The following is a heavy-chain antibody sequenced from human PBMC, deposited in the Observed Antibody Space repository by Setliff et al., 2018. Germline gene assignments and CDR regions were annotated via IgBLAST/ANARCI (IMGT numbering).Heavy chain of an antibody. Sequence: SETLSLTCTASGGSISTDHYYWGWIRQPPGKGLEWIGSIDYTGNTWHNPSLKSRVTISVDTSKNQFPLNLSSATAADTAVYYCARHALSFDGAWDVWGKGTTVTVSS. V-gene: IGHV4-39*01. CDR1: GGSISTDHYY. CDR3: ARHALSFDGAWDV. D-gene: IGHD3-9*01. CDR2: IDYTGNT. J-gene: IGHJ6*04.